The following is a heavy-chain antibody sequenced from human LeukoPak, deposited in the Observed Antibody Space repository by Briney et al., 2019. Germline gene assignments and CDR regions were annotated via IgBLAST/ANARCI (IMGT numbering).Heavy chain of an antibody. CDR3: ASSRTVTPFYY. D-gene: IGHD4-11*01. J-gene: IGHJ4*02. Sequence: SETLSLTCTASGGSISSYYWSWIRQPAGKGLEWIGRIYTSGSTNYNPSLKSRVTMSVDTSKNQFSLKLSSVTAADTAVYYCASSRTVTPFYYWSQGTLVTVSS. V-gene: IGHV4-4*07. CDR1: GGSISSYY. CDR2: IYTSGST.